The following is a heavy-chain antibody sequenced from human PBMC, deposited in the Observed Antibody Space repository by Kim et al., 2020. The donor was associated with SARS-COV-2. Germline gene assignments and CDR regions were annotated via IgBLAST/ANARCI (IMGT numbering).Heavy chain of an antibody. CDR1: GDSINNHY. D-gene: IGHD3-22*01. V-gene: IGHV4-4*07. J-gene: IGHJ2*01. CDR3: ARDSGITMIVIVAQYFDL. CDR2: IYSSGRT. Sequence: SETLSLTCSVSGDSINNHYWSWLRQPAGKGLEWIGRIYSSGRTDYNPSLKSRVTMSMDTSKNKFSLNLRSVTAADTAVYYCARDSGITMIVIVAQYFDLWVRGTLVTVSS.